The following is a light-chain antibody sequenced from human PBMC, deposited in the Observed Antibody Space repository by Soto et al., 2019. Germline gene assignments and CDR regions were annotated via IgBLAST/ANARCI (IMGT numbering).Light chain of an antibody. CDR3: QQYGSSPPYT. Sequence: EIVLTQSPGTLSLSPGERATVSCRASQSVSSAWLAWYQQKPGQAPRLLIYGASNRATGIPDRFSGSGSGTDFTLTISRLEPEDFAVYYCQQYGSSPPYTFGQGTKLEIK. V-gene: IGKV3-20*01. CDR2: GAS. J-gene: IGKJ2*01. CDR1: QSVSSAW.